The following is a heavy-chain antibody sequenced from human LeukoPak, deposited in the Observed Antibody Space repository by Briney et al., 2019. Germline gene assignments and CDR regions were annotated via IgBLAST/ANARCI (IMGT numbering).Heavy chain of an antibody. Sequence: WVRQAPGKGLEWVGFIRSKAYGGTTEYAASVKGRFTISRDDSKSIAYLQMNSLKTEDTAVYYCTSGYSGYDEDYFDYWGQGTLVTVSS. CDR3: TSGYSGYDEDYFDY. V-gene: IGHV3-49*02. D-gene: IGHD5-12*01. CDR2: IRSKAYGGTT. J-gene: IGHJ4*02.